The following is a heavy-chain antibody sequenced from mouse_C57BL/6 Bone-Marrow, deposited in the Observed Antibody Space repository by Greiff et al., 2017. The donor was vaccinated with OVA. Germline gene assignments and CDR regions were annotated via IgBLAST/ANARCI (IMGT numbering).Heavy chain of an antibody. J-gene: IGHJ3*01. CDR3: AKGGDGSDEGFDD. CDR1: GFSLTSYG. V-gene: IGHV2-5*01. CDR2: IWRGGST. Sequence: VKLQQSGPGLVQPSQSLSITCTVSGFSLTSYGVHWVRQSPGKGLEWLGVIWRGGSTDYNAAFISRLSITKDNSKSQVYIKMNRLQADDTAVYYCAKGGDGSDEGFDDWGPGTLVTVSA. D-gene: IGHD2-2*01.